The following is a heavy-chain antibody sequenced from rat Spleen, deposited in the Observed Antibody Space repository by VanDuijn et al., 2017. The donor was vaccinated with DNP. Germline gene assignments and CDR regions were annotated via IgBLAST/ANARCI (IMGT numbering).Heavy chain of an antibody. J-gene: IGHJ3*01. CDR2: ISYEGSST. Sequence: EVQLVESGGDLVQPGRSLTLSCAASGFTFSDFYMAWVRQAPQKGLEWIASISYEGSSTYYGDSVKGRFTISRDNAKSTLYLQMNSLRSEDTATYYCARQGSYYGYGWFAYWGQGTLVTVSS. CDR3: ARQGSYYGYGWFAY. V-gene: IGHV5-22*01. CDR1: GFTFSDFY. D-gene: IGHD1-7*01.